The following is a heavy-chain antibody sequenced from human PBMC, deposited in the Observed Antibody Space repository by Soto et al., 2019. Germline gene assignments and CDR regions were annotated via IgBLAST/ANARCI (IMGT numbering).Heavy chain of an antibody. D-gene: IGHD6-25*01. CDR2: IYHSGST. CDR3: AGGERKQQRAY. J-gene: IGHJ4*02. CDR1: GDSISSSKW. Sequence: SETLSLTCAVSGDSISSSKWWSWVRQPPGKGLEWIGEIYHSGSTNYNPSLKSRVIISVDKSKNQFSLKLSSVTDADTSVYYCAGGERKQQRAYWGQGTLVTVS. V-gene: IGHV4-4*02.